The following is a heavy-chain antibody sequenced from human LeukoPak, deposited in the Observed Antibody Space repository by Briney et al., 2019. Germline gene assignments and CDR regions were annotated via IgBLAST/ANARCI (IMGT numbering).Heavy chain of an antibody. CDR1: GFTFSSYG. CDR2: IRYDGSTK. J-gene: IGHJ6*03. D-gene: IGHD6-19*01. V-gene: IGHV3-30*02. Sequence: PGGSLRLSCAASGFTFSSYGIHWVRQAPGKGLEWVAFIRYDGSTKYYADSVKGRFTISRDNSKNTLYLQMNSLRAEDTAVYYCAKDGIKQWLVISIRGNYYYYMDVWGKGTTVTVSS. CDR3: AKDGIKQWLVISIRGNYYYYMDV.